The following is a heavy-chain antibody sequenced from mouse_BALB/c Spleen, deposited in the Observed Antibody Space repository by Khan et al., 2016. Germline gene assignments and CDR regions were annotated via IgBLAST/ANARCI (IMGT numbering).Heavy chain of an antibody. J-gene: IGHJ2*01. D-gene: IGHD1-1*01. Sequence: QVRLQQSGAELAKPGASVKMSCKATGYTFTSYWMHWVKQRPGQGLEWIGYINPSNGYTEYNQKFKDKATLTADKSSSTAYMQLRSLTSEDSAVYYCASYYGSSYYFDYWGQGTTLTVSS. CDR1: GYTFTSYW. CDR2: INPSNGYT. V-gene: IGHV1-7*01. CDR3: ASYYGSSYYFDY.